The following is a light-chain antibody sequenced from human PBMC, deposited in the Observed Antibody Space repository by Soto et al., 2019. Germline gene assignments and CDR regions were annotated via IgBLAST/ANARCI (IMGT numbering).Light chain of an antibody. V-gene: IGKV1-5*03. CDR1: QTISSW. CDR3: QQYNSFIWT. Sequence: DIQMTQSPSTRSASVGHTVTIICRASQTISSWLAWYQQKGGEAPKLLISKASILDSGVPSRFSGSGSGTEFNLTISSLQPEDFATYYCQQYNSFIWTFGQGTKVDIK. CDR2: KAS. J-gene: IGKJ1*01.